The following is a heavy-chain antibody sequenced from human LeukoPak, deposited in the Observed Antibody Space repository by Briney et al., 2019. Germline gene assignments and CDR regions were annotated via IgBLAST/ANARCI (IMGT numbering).Heavy chain of an antibody. CDR2: INHSGST. D-gene: IGHD2-2*01. CDR3: ARGASTSYYYYYYYMDV. V-gene: IGHV4-34*01. CDR1: GGSFSGYY. J-gene: IGHJ6*03. Sequence: SETLSLTCAVHGGSFSGYYWSWIRQPPEKGLEWIGEINHSGSTNYNPSLKSRVTISVDTSKNQFSLKLSSVTAADTAVYYCARGASTSYYYYYYYMDVWGKGTTVTVSS.